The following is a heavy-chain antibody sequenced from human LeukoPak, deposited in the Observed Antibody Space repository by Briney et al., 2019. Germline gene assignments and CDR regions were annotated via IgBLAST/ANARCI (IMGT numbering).Heavy chain of an antibody. D-gene: IGHD5-12*01. CDR3: AKDYGGYDGDY. CDR1: GFTFSSYA. J-gene: IGHJ4*02. Sequence: GGSLRLSCAASGFTFSSYAMHWVRQAPGKGLEWVAVISYDGSNKYYADSVKGRFTISRDNSKNTLYLQMNSLRAEDTAVYYCAKDYGGYDGDYWGQGTLVTVSS. V-gene: IGHV3-30-3*01. CDR2: ISYDGSNK.